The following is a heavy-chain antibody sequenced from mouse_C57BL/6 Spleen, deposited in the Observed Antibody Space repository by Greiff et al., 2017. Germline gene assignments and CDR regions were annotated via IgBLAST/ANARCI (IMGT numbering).Heavy chain of an antibody. V-gene: IGHV14-2*01. CDR1: GFNITDYY. J-gene: IGHJ2*01. Sequence: VKLQQSGAELVKPGASVTLSCTASGFNITDYYMHWVKQRTEQGLEWIGRLDPEDGETKYAPKFQGKATITADTSSNTAYLQLSSLTSEDTAVYYCARGGKDDYFDYWGQGTTLTVSS. CDR2: LDPEDGET. D-gene: IGHD1-3*01. CDR3: ARGGKDDYFDY.